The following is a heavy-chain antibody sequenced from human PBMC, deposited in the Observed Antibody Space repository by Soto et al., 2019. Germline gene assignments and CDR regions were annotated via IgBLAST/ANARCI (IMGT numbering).Heavy chain of an antibody. V-gene: IGHV3-23*01. D-gene: IGHD2-2*02. CDR3: AKDRVVVTAAIKYYYYGMDV. CDR1: GFTFSSYA. CDR2: ISVSGGST. J-gene: IGHJ6*02. Sequence: WGSLRLSCAASGFTFSSYAMSWVLQAPWEGLEWVSAISVSGGSTYYADSVKVRFTISRDNSKNTLYLQMNSLGAEDPAVYYCAKDRVVVTAAIKYYYYGMDVWGQGTTVPVSS.